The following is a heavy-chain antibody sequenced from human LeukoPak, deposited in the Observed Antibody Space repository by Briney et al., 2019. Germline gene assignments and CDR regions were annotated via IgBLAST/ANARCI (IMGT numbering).Heavy chain of an antibody. D-gene: IGHD2-2*02. V-gene: IGHV4-59*01. J-gene: IGHJ4*02. CDR2: IYYSGST. CDR1: GGSISSYY. Sequence: PSETLSLTCTVSGGSISSYYWSWIRQPPGKGLEWIGYIYYSGSTNYNPSLKSRVTISVDTSKNQFSLKLSSVTAADTAVYYCARDEYCSSTSCYIAPDYWGQGTLVTVSS. CDR3: ARDEYCSSTSCYIAPDY.